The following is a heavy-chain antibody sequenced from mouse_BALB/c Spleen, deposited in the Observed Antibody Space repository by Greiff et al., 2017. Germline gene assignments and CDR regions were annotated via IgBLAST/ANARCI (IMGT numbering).Heavy chain of an antibody. CDR1: GYTFTNYW. V-gene: IGHV1-63*02. D-gene: IGHD2-14*01. CDR2: IYPGGGYT. CDR3: ARNYRYNRGVYFDY. J-gene: IGHJ2*01. Sequence: VQLQQSGAELVRPGTSVKISCKASGYTFTNYWLGWVKQRPGHGLEWIGDIYPGGGYTNYNEKFKGKATLTADTSSSTAYMQLSSLTSEDSAVYFCARNYRYNRGVYFDYWGQGTTLTVSS.